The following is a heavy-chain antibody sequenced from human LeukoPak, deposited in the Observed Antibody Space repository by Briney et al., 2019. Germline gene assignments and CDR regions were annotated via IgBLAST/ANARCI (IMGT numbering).Heavy chain of an antibody. D-gene: IGHD6-6*01. J-gene: IGHJ4*02. Sequence: SETLSLTCTVSGGSISSYYWSWIRQPPGKGLEWIGYIYYSGSTNYNPFLKSRVTISVDTSKNQFSLKLSSVTAADTAVYYCASLQYSRGYFDYWGQGTLVTVSS. CDR2: IYYSGST. CDR1: GGSISSYY. V-gene: IGHV4-59*08. CDR3: ASLQYSRGYFDY.